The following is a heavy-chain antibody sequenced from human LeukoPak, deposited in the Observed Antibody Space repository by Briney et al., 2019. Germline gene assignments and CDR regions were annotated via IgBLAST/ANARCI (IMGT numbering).Heavy chain of an antibody. D-gene: IGHD1-14*01. Sequence: GGSLRLSCAAAGFTFNTYGMHWVGQAQGKGLEGIAVVWSDGSNRFYADSVEGRFTISRDNSKNTLYLQMNSLRAEDTAVYYCAKSNTESQTTVGNWGQGTLVSVSS. CDR2: VWSDGSNR. CDR3: AKSNTESQTTVGN. V-gene: IGHV3-33*06. J-gene: IGHJ4*02. CDR1: GFTFNTYG.